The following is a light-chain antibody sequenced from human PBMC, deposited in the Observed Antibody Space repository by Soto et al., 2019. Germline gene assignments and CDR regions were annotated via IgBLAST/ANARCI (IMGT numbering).Light chain of an antibody. J-gene: IGKJ1*01. Sequence: DIQMTQSPSTLSASVGDRVTITCRASQSISSWLAWYQQKPGKAPKFLIYDASTLESGVPSRFRGSGYGTEFTLTISSLQPDDFGTYYCQQYSSYLWTFGQGTKVEIK. CDR3: QQYSSYLWT. CDR1: QSISSW. CDR2: DAS. V-gene: IGKV1-5*01.